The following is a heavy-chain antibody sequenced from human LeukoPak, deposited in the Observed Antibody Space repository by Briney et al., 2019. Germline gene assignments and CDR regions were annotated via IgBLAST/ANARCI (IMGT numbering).Heavy chain of an antibody. D-gene: IGHD6-19*01. V-gene: IGHV4-59*01. CDR3: ARHRVAGLLNYFDY. CDR1: GGSINSDY. J-gene: IGHJ4*02. Sequence: PSETLSLTCSVSGGSINSDYWSWIRQPPGKGLEWIGYIYKSGSTNYNPSLKSRVTISLDTSRNQFSLRLSSVTAADTAVYYCARHRVAGLLNYFDYWGQGTLVTVSS. CDR2: IYKSGST.